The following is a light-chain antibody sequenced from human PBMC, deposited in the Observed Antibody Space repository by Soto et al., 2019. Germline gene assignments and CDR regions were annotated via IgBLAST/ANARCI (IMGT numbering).Light chain of an antibody. J-gene: IGKJ5*01. V-gene: IGKV3-20*01. Sequence: EVVLTQSPGTLSLSPGERATHSCRASQSVSTSFLAWYQQKPGQAPRLLIYGAFSRATDIPDRFSGSGSGTDFTLTISRLEPEDFAVYYCQQYGNSIPITFGQGTRLEIK. CDR3: QQYGNSIPIT. CDR2: GAF. CDR1: QSVSTSF.